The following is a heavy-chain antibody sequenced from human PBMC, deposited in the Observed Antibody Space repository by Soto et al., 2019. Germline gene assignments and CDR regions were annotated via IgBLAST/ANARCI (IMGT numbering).Heavy chain of an antibody. D-gene: IGHD3-3*01. CDR3: ARDATNYDFWSGYYFHY. Sequence: QIQLVQSGAEVKQPGASVKVSCKASGYTFTDYGITWVRQAPGQGLEWMGWISTYNGNTKYAQKVQDRVTMTRDTSPNTAYMELRSLRSDDTAVYYCARDATNYDFWSGYYFHYWGQGALVTVSS. V-gene: IGHV1-18*01. J-gene: IGHJ4*02. CDR2: ISTYNGNT. CDR1: GYTFTDYG.